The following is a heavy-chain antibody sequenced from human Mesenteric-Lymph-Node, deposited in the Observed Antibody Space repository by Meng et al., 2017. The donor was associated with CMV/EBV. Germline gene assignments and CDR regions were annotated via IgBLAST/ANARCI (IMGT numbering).Heavy chain of an antibody. CDR2: IKQDGSEK. D-gene: IGHD1-7*01. CDR3: AKAPPIGVPPTTYLEPDP. J-gene: IGHJ5*02. CDR1: GFTFSSYW. V-gene: IGHV3-7*03. Sequence: GESLKISCAASGFTFSSYWMSWVRQAPGKGLEWVANIKQDGSEKYYVDSVKGRFTISRDNAKNSLYLQMNSLRAEDTAIYYCAKAPPIGVPPTTYLEPDPWGQGTLVTVSS.